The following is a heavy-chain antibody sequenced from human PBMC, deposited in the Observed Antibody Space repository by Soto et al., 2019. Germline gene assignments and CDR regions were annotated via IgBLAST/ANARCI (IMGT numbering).Heavy chain of an antibody. CDR1: VFTVSGNY. CDR2: IYSGGST. J-gene: IGHJ6*02. CDR3: ASEYSSSSRPSYYYYGMDV. D-gene: IGHD6-6*01. Sequence: PGGSLRLSCAASVFTVSGNYMIWVRQAPGKGLEWVSVIYSGGSTYYADSVKGRFTISRDNSKNTLYLQMNSLRAEDTAVYYCASEYSSSSRPSYYYYGMDVWGQGTTVTVSS. V-gene: IGHV3-53*01.